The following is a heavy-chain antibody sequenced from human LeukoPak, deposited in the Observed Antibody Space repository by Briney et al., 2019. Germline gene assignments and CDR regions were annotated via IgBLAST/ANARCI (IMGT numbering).Heavy chain of an antibody. Sequence: GGSLRLSCAASGFIFSSNYMSWVRQAPGKGLEWVSVIYSGGSTYYADSVKGRFTISRDNSKNTLYLQMNSLRAEDTAVYYCARGVQYYFDYWGQGTLVTVSS. D-gene: IGHD1-1*01. CDR1: GFIFSSNY. V-gene: IGHV3-53*01. CDR2: IYSGGST. J-gene: IGHJ4*02. CDR3: ARGVQYYFDY.